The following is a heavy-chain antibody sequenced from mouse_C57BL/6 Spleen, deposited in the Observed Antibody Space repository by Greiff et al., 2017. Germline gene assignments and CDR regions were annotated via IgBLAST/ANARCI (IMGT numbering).Heavy chain of an antibody. V-gene: IGHV1-64*01. D-gene: IGHD4-1*01. CDR1: GYTFTSYW. CDR2: IHPNSGST. CDR3: ARTLNWDYAMDY. J-gene: IGHJ4*01. Sequence: VQLQQPGAELVKPGASVKLSCKASGYTFTSYWMHWVKQRPGQGLEWIGMIHPNSGSTNYNEKFKSKATLTVDKSSSTAYMQLSSLTSEDSAVYYCARTLNWDYAMDYWGQGTSVTVSS.